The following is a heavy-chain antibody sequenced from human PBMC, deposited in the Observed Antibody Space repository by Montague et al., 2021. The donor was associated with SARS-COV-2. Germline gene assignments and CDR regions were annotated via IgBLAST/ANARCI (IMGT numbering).Heavy chain of an antibody. CDR1: GGSISSGSYY. V-gene: IGHV4-61*02. Sequence: TLSLTCTVSGGSISSGSYYWSWIRQPAGKGLEWIGRIYTSGTTDYSFSLKSRVTISVDTSKNQFSLKLTSVTAADTAVYFCARFGSGTLEFDLWGQGTLVTVSS. D-gene: IGHD1-26*01. CDR3: ARFGSGTLEFDL. CDR2: IYTSGTT. J-gene: IGHJ4*02.